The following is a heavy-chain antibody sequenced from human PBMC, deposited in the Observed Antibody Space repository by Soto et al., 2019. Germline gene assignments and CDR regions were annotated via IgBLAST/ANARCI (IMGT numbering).Heavy chain of an antibody. CDR1: GFTFSSYG. Sequence: QVQLVESGGGVVQPGRSLRLSCAASGFTFSSYGMHWVRQAPGKGLEWVAVISYDGSNKYYADSVKGRFTISRDNSKNTLYLQMNSLRAEDTAVYYCARDILRLYSYGTSYGMDVWGQGTTVTVSS. J-gene: IGHJ6*02. D-gene: IGHD5-18*01. CDR2: ISYDGSNK. V-gene: IGHV3-30-3*01. CDR3: ARDILRLYSYGTSYGMDV.